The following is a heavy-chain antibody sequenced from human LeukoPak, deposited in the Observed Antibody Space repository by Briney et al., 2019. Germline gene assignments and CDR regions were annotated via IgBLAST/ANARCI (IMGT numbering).Heavy chain of an antibody. D-gene: IGHD3-16*02. V-gene: IGHV3-33*08. CDR2: IWYDGSNK. CDR3: AGNPLGELSLFPGY. J-gene: IGHJ4*02. Sequence: PGGSLRLSCAASGFTFSSYGMHWVRQAPGKGLEWVAVIWYDGSNKYYADSVKGRFTISRDNSKNTLYLQMNSLRAEDTAVYYCAGNPLGELSLFPGYWGQGTLVTVSS. CDR1: GFTFSSYG.